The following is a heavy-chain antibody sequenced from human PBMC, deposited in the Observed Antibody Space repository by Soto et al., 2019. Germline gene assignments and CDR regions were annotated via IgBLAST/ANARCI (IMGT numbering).Heavy chain of an antibody. V-gene: IGHV4-4*09. CDR1: GGSLTGQH. J-gene: IGHJ5*02. CDR3: AISIDGNGKHAS. Sequence: QVQLQESGPGLVKPSETLSLTCAVSGGSLTGQHWSWIRQPPGKGLEWIGHIVNSGIARYNPSLPSRVPISIDMSKNHFPLRLSSVTPADTAVYYCAISIDGNGKHASWRPGHLATVSS. CDR2: IVNSGIA.